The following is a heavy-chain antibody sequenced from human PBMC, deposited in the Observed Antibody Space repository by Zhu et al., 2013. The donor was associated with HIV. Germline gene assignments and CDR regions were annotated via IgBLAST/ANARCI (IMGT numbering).Heavy chain of an antibody. CDR3: ARTHSSGWNYFDY. J-gene: IGHJ4*02. D-gene: IGHD6-19*01. V-gene: IGHV1-8*01. CDR2: MNPNSGNT. CDR1: GYTFTSYD. Sequence: VSCKASGYTFTSYDINWVRQATGQGLEWMGWMNPNSGNTGYAQKFQGRVTMTRNTSISTAYMELSSLRSEDTAVYYCARTHSSGWNYFDYWGQGTLVTVSS.